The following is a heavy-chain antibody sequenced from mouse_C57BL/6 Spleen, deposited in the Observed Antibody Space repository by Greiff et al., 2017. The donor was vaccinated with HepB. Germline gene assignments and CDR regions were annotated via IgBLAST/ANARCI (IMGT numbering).Heavy chain of an antibody. D-gene: IGHD1-1*01. CDR3: ARGRDYYGSSYYAMDY. V-gene: IGHV1-55*01. J-gene: IGHJ4*01. CDR1: GYTFTSYW. CDR2: IYPGSGST. Sequence: QVQLKQPGAELVKPGASVKMSCKASGYTFTSYWITWVKQRPGQGLEWIGDIYPGSGSTNYNEKFKSKATLTVDTSSSTAYMQLSSLTSEDSAVYYCARGRDYYGSSYYAMDYWGQGTSVTVSS.